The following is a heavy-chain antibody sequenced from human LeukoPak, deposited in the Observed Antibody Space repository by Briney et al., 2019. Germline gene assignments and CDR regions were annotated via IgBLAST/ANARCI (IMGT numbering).Heavy chain of an antibody. CDR3: GRDGAISYGWVH. CDR2: MDSGGST. V-gene: IGHV4-4*07. D-gene: IGHD1-26*01. J-gene: IGHJ4*02. Sequence: ESLSLTCTVSGGSISSYYGSWIRQPAREGLEWIGRMDSGGSTNYTPSLKGRFTRPVDTSKNPFFLQLNTLTAAGTAVYDWGRDGAISYGWVHWGQGTLVTVSS. CDR1: GGSISSYY.